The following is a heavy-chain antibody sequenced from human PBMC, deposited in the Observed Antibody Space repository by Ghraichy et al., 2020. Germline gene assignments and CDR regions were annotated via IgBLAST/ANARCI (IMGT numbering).Heavy chain of an antibody. CDR2: IIPIFGTA. J-gene: IGHJ6*02. V-gene: IGHV1-69*13. D-gene: IGHD6-6*01. CDR3: ARGKIAARLLADYYYYGMDV. CDR1: GGTFSSYA. Sequence: SVKVSCKASGGTFSSYAISWVRQAPGQGLEWMGGIIPIFGTANYAQKFQGRVTITADESTSTAYMELSSLRSEDTAVYYCARGKIAARLLADYYYYGMDVWGQGTTVTVSS.